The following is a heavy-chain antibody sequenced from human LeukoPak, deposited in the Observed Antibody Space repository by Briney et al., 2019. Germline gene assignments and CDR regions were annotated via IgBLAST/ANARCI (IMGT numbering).Heavy chain of an antibody. D-gene: IGHD2-21*02. Sequence: PGGSLRLSCEASGFTFFNYAMSWGRQAPGKGVQWGLGIASDSDTLYTDSVKGRFTISRDNSKNTVYLHIDSLGAEDTAVYYCAKCMSSTGVCLNFDYWGQGILVAVST. CDR1: GFTFFNYA. CDR3: AKCMSSTGVCLNFDY. J-gene: IGHJ4*02. V-gene: IGHV3-23*01. CDR2: IASDSDT.